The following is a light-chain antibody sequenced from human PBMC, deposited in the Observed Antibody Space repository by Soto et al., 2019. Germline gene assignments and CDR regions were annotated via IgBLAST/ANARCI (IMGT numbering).Light chain of an antibody. CDR3: QLYDTSPT. CDR2: DAS. J-gene: IGKJ1*01. V-gene: IGKV3-20*01. Sequence: IGLTQSPGTLSVSPGERATLSCSASQTVSSGLLAWYQQQVGPAPRLLIYDASSSATGIPDRFSGSGSGTDSTLTIRRLEPEEFAVDHCQLYDTSPTFGQGTQLEI. CDR1: QTVSSGL.